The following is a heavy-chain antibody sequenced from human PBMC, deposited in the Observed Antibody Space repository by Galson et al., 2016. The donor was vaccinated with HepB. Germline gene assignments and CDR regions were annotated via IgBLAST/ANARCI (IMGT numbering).Heavy chain of an antibody. Sequence: SLRLPCAASGFSVSSSYMSWVRQAPGKGLECVPVIYSGGSTYYAESLKGRFTISRDNSKTTLYLQMKSLRAEDTAVYYCARRRGSGSHGYWGQGTLVTVSS. CDR3: ARRRGSGSHGY. V-gene: IGHV3-53*01. D-gene: IGHD3-10*01. J-gene: IGHJ4*02. CDR1: GFSVSSSY. CDR2: IYSGGST.